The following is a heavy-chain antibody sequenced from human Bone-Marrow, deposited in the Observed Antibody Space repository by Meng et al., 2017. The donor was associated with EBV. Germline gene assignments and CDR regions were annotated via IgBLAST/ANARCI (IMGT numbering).Heavy chain of an antibody. D-gene: IGHD3-3*01. CDR3: ARAGISIFWQHWFDP. CDR2: INWNSGTT. Sequence: RRVGSLRLSGADTGFTFEDLGMNWVRNVPGRGVAWVACINWNSGTTGYVVSVKGRFTISRDNAKNFLYLQMDSLRAEDTAFYHCARAGISIFWQHWFDPWGQGTLVTVSS. V-gene: IGHV3-20*01. CDR1: GFTFEDLG. J-gene: IGHJ5*02.